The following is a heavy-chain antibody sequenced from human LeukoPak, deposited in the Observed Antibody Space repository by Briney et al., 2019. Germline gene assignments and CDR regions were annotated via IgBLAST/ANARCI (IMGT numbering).Heavy chain of an antibody. CDR3: XAYSSXXXXEFQY. CDR1: GFTFSNYW. J-gene: IGHJ1*01. CDR2: IKTDGSEK. Sequence: PGGSLRLSCEGSGFTFSNYWMGWVRQAPGKGLQWVANIKTDGSEKYYVDSVKGRFTISRDNAKNSLYLQMNSLRAEGMAVYYXXAYSSXXXXEFQYWGQGTLLTVSS. V-gene: IGHV3-7*01. D-gene: IGHD3-22*01.